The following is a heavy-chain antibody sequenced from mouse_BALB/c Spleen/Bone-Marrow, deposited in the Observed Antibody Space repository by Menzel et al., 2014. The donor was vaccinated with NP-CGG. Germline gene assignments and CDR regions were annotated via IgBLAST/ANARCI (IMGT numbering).Heavy chain of an antibody. V-gene: IGHV5-12-2*01. CDR1: GFTFSSYT. Sequence: EVMLVESGGGLVQPGGSLKLSCAASGFTFSSYTMSWVRQTPEKRLEWVAYISNGGGSTYYPDTVKGRFTISRDNATNILYLQMSSVKTEDTAMYYCAREFGVGWAMDYWGQGASVTVPP. J-gene: IGHJ4*01. CDR3: AREFGVGWAMDY. CDR2: ISNGGGST. D-gene: IGHD1-1*01.